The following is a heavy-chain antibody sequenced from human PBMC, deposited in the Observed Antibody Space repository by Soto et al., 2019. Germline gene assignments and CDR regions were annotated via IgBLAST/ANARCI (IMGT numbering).Heavy chain of an antibody. D-gene: IGHD4-17*01. CDR2: ISYDGSNK. V-gene: IGHV3-30-3*01. CDR1: GFTFSSYA. CDR3: ARDAGDYGDYPSPY. Sequence: PGGSLRLSCAASGFTFSSYAMHWVRQAPGKGLEGVAVISYDGSNKYYADSVKGRFTISRDNSKNTLYLQMNSLRAEDTAVYYCARDAGDYGDYPSPYWGQGTLVTVSS. J-gene: IGHJ4*02.